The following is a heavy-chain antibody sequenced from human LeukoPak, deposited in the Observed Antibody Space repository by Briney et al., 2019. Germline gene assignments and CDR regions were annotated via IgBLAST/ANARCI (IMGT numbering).Heavy chain of an antibody. CDR2: IYYSGST. Sequence: SETLSLTCTVSGGSISSYYWSWIRQPPGKGLEWIGYIYYSGSTNYNPSLKSRVTISVDTSKNQFSLKLSSVTAADTAVYYCARAIYGDYLSYWGQGTLVTVSS. CDR1: GGSISSYY. V-gene: IGHV4-59*01. J-gene: IGHJ4*02. CDR3: ARAIYGDYLSY. D-gene: IGHD4-17*01.